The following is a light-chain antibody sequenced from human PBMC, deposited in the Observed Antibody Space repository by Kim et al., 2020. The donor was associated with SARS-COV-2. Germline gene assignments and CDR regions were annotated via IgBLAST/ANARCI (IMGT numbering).Light chain of an antibody. CDR1: QSANSN. V-gene: IGKV3-15*01. Sequence: SPGETAPLSCRASQSANSNLAWYQQKPGQAPRLLIYGASTRATDIPARFSGSGSGTYFTLTISCLQSEDFAVYYCQQYDKWPLTFGGGTRVEIK. J-gene: IGKJ4*01. CDR2: GAS. CDR3: QQYDKWPLT.